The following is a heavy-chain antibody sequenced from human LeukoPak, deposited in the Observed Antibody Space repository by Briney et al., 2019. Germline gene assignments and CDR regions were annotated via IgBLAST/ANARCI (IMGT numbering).Heavy chain of an antibody. J-gene: IGHJ4*02. CDR2: ISGGGST. V-gene: IGHV4-4*09. Sequence: SETLSLTCTVSGVSINSHYLKWIRQPPGKGLEWIGFISGGGSTNYNPSLKSRVTMSVDTSKSQFSLKLSSVTAADTAVYYCVVSPNQDFFDYWGQGTLVTVSS. CDR3: VVSPNQDFFDY. CDR1: GVSINSHY.